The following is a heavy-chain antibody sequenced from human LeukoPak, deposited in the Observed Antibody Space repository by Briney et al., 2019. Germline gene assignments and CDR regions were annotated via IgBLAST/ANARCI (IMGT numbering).Heavy chain of an antibody. CDR1: GFTFSDYY. Sequence: GGSLRLSCAASGFTFSDYYMSWIREAPGKGLEWVSYISSRGSTIYYADSVKGRYTISRDNAKNSLYLQMNSLRAEDTAVYSCARRGTAMVQDAFDIWGQGTMVTVSS. J-gene: IGHJ3*02. D-gene: IGHD5-18*01. V-gene: IGHV3-11*01. CDR3: ARRGTAMVQDAFDI. CDR2: ISSRGSTI.